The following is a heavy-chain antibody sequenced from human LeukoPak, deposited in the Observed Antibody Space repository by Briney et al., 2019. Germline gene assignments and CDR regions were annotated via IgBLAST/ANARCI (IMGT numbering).Heavy chain of an antibody. CDR1: GFTFSDYA. J-gene: IGHJ4*02. V-gene: IGHV3-30*04. D-gene: IGHD6-6*01. CDR2: ISYDGSKK. Sequence: QPGGSLRLSCAASGFTFSDYAMHWVRQALGKGLEWVAVISYDGSKKYYADSVKGRFTISRDTSKNTLYLQMNSLRAEDTAEYYCARVVVSSSSDYFDYWGQGTLVTVSS. CDR3: ARVVVSSSSDYFDY.